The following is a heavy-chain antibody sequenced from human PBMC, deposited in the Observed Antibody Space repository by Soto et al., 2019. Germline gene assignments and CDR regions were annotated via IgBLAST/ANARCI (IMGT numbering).Heavy chain of an antibody. V-gene: IGHV1-8*01. J-gene: IGHJ4*02. D-gene: IGHD1-26*01. CDR3: ARRRGESYYGLDY. CDR2: MKGYSGNP. CDR1: GYNFNNYE. Sequence: QVQLLQSGAEVKKPGASVKISCKASGYNFNNYEINWVRQAPAQGLEWMGWMKGYSGNPLYAQNFQGRLTLTRDTSKNTAYLELTSLAYEDTAIYFCARRRGESYYGLDYWGQGTLVTVSS.